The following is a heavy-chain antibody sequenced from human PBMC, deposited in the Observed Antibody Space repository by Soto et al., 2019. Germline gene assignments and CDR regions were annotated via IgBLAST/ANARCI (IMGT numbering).Heavy chain of an antibody. CDR2: ISASNGNT. CDR3: ARDSQYWYFDL. Sequence: QVQLVQSGAEVKKPGASVKVSCKASGYTFTSDGISWVRQAPGQGLEWMGWISASNGNTNYAQKLQGRVTMTTDTSTTTDYMELRSLRSDDTAVYYCARDSQYWYFDLWGRGTLVTVSS. CDR1: GYTFTSDG. V-gene: IGHV1-18*01. J-gene: IGHJ2*01.